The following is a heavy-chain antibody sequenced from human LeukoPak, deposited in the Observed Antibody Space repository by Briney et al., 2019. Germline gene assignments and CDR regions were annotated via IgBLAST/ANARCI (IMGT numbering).Heavy chain of an antibody. CDR2: IYYSGST. CDR1: GGSISSYY. V-gene: IGHV4-59*08. J-gene: IGHJ3*02. CDR3: ARRDDYGDRDAFDI. D-gene: IGHD4-17*01. Sequence: ASETLSLTCTVSGGSISSYYWSWIRQPPGKGLEWIGYIYYSGSTSYNPSLKSRVTISVDTSKNQFSLKLSSVTAADTAVYYCARRDDYGDRDAFDIWGQGTMVTVSS.